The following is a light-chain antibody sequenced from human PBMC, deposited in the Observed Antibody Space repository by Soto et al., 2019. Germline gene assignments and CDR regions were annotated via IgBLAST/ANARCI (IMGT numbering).Light chain of an antibody. CDR3: QQSYSTLTWX. CDR2: AAS. J-gene: IGKJ1*01. Sequence: DIQMTQSPSSLSASVGDRVTITCRASQSISSYLNWYQQKPGKAPKLLIYAASSLQSGVPSRFSGSGSGTDFTLTISSLQPEDFATYYCQQSYSTLTWXXXQGXXVEIK. V-gene: IGKV1-39*01. CDR1: QSISSY.